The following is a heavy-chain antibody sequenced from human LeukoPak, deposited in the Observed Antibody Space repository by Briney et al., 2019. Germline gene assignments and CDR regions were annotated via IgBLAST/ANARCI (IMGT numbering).Heavy chain of an antibody. D-gene: IGHD2-2*01. V-gene: IGHV3-30*01. CDR2: ISYDGSNK. Sequence: PGGSLRLSCAASGFTFSSYAMHGVRQAPGKGLEWVAVISYDGSNKYYADSVKGRFTISRDNSKNTLYLQMNSLRAEDTAVYYCARDQYCSSTSCYPSDYWGQGTLVTVSS. J-gene: IGHJ4*02. CDR1: GFTFSSYA. CDR3: ARDQYCSSTSCYPSDY.